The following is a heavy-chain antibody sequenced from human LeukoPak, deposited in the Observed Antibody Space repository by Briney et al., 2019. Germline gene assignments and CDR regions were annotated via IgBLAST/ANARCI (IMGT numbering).Heavy chain of an antibody. CDR2: IYSGGST. V-gene: IGHV3-NL1*01. J-gene: IGHJ4*02. CDR1: GFTFSSYG. Sequence: PGRSLRLSCAASGFTFSSYGMHWVRQAPGKGLEWVSVIYSGGSTYYADSVKGRFTISRDNSKNALYLQMNSLRAEDTALYYCARGPQHSSLWYRFDYWGQGTLVTVSS. D-gene: IGHD6-19*01. CDR3: ARGPQHSSLWYRFDY.